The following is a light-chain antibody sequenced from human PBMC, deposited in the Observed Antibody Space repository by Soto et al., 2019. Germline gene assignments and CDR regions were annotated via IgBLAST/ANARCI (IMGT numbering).Light chain of an antibody. V-gene: IGLV1-51*01. CDR2: DNS. J-gene: IGLJ2*01. Sequence: QSVLTQPPSVSAAPGQKVTISCSGSDSNIGNNSVSWYQQLPGTAPKFLIYDNSERPSGIPDRFSASKSGTSATLGITGLQTGDEADYYCGSWYSALSVVLFGGGTKLTVL. CDR3: GSWYSALSVVL. CDR1: DSNIGNNS.